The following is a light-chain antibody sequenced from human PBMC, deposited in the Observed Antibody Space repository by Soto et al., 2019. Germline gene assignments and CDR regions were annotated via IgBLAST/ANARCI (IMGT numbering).Light chain of an antibody. CDR3: CSYAGSSGNV. Sequence: QSVLTQPASVSGSPGQSITISCTGTSSDVGSYNLVSWYQQHPGKAPKLMIYEGTKRPSGVSNRFSGSKSGNTASLTISGLQAEDEADYYCCSYAGSSGNVFGTGTKVTVL. J-gene: IGLJ1*01. CDR1: SSDVGSYNL. V-gene: IGLV2-23*01. CDR2: EGT.